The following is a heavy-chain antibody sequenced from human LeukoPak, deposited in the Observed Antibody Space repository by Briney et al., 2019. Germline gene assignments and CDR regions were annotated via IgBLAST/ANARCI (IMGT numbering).Heavy chain of an antibody. V-gene: IGHV3-23*01. Sequence: GSLRLSGAASGFTFSSYAMSWVRQAPGKGLEWVSAISGSGGSTYYADSVKGRFTISRDNSKNTLYLQMNSLRAEDTAVYYCAKVSSPYDSSGYYPYYFDYWGQGTLVTVSS. CDR2: ISGSGGST. CDR1: GFTFSSYA. D-gene: IGHD3-22*01. J-gene: IGHJ4*02. CDR3: AKVSSPYDSSGYYPYYFDY.